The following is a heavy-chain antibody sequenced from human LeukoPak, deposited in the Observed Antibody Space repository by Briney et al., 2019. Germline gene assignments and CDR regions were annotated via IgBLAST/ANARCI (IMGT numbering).Heavy chain of an antibody. J-gene: IGHJ4*02. CDR1: GGSISSGGYC. D-gene: IGHD3-3*01. CDR2: IYHSGST. Sequence: SETLSLTCTVSGGSISSGGYCWSWIRQPPGKGLEWIGYIYHSGSTYYNPSLKSRVTISVDRSKNQFSLKLSSVTAADTAVYYCARGTLITIFGVVDTEPLDYWGQGTLVTVSS. V-gene: IGHV4-30-2*01. CDR3: ARGTLITIFGVVDTEPLDY.